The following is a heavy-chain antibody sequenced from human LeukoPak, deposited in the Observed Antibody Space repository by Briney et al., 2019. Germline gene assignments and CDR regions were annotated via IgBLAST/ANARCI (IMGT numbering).Heavy chain of an antibody. CDR3: ARAGDYYYYYMDV. CDR2: IYHSGST. J-gene: IGHJ6*03. V-gene: IGHV4-38-2*02. D-gene: IGHD4-17*01. CDR1: GYSISSGYY. Sequence: SETLSLTCTASGYSISSGYYWGWIRQPPGKGLEWIGSIYHSGSTYYNPSLKSRVTISVDTSKNQFSLKLSSVTAADTAVYYCARAGDYYYYYMDVWGKGTTVTVSS.